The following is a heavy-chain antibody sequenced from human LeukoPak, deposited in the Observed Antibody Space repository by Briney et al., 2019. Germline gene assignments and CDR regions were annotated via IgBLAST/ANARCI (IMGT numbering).Heavy chain of an antibody. CDR2: IIPIFGTA. D-gene: IGHD1-1*01. Sequence: SVKVSCKASGGTFSSYAISWVRQAPGQGLEWMGGIIPIFGTANYAQKFQGRVTITADESTSTAYMELSSLRSEDTAVYYCARMYNWNDDLPLGYYGMDVWGQGTTVTVSS. CDR1: GGTFSSYA. J-gene: IGHJ6*02. CDR3: ARMYNWNDDLPLGYYGMDV. V-gene: IGHV1-69*13.